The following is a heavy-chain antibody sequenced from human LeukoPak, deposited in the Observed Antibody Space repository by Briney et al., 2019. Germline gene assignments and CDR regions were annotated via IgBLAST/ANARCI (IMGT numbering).Heavy chain of an antibody. CDR3: ARGYSSYFDY. Sequence: PSETLSLTCTVSGGSISSHFWSWIRQPPGKGLEWIGYIFYSGTTKYNPSLRSRVTISADTSKNQFSLKLSSVTAADTAVYYCARGYSSYFDYWGQGTLVTVSS. J-gene: IGHJ4*02. CDR2: IFYSGTT. CDR1: GGSISSHF. D-gene: IGHD5-12*01. V-gene: IGHV4-59*08.